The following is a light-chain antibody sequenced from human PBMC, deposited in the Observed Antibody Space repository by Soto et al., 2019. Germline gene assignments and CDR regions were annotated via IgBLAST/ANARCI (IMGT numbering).Light chain of an antibody. V-gene: IGKV3-20*01. J-gene: IGKJ1*01. Sequence: EIVLTQSPGTLSLSPGERATLSCRASQSVSSSYLAWYQQKPGQAPRLLIYGASSRATGIPDRFSGSGSGTDFTLTISRLEPEDFAVYYCQQCDDWPRTFGQGTKVDIK. CDR1: QSVSSSY. CDR2: GAS. CDR3: QQCDDWPRT.